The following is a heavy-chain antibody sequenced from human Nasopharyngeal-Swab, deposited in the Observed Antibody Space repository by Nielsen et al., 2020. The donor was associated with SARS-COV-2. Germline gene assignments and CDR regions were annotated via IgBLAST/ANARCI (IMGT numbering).Heavy chain of an antibody. J-gene: IGHJ3*02. V-gene: IGHV5-51*01. CDR3: ARLPMRAASGRGAFDI. Sequence: GGSLRLSCKASGYNFATYWIGWVRQMPGDGLRWMGLIYPGDSDTRYSPSLQGQVTISADRSITTAYLQWSSLKASDTAMYYCARLPMRAASGRGAFDIWGQGTMVTVSS. CDR1: GYNFATYW. CDR2: IYPGDSDT. D-gene: IGHD6-13*01.